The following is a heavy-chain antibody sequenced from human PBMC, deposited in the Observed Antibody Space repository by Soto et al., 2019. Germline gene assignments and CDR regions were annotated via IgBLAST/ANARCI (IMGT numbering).Heavy chain of an antibody. Sequence: ASVKVSCKXSGYTFTAYGITWVRQAQGRGLELLGWISPYNDNTKYAEKFQGRVTLTTDISTGTASMELSSLKSDDTAVYYCARSGWNPPYYSHGLDVWGQGTTVTVSS. CDR2: ISPYNDNT. V-gene: IGHV1-18*01. J-gene: IGHJ6*02. D-gene: IGHD6-19*01. CDR3: ARSGWNPPYYSHGLDV. CDR1: GYTFTAYG.